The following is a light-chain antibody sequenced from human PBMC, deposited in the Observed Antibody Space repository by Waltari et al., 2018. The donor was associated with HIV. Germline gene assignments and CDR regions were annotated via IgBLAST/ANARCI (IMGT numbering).Light chain of an antibody. CDR2: GNP. V-gene: IGLV1-40*01. CDR1: SSNIGAGYD. J-gene: IGLJ1*01. CDR3: QSYDSGLTAYV. Sequence: QSVLTQPPSVSGAPGQRVTISCTGSSSNIGAGYDVHWFQQLPGTAPKLLIYGNPNRPSGVPGRFSGSKSGTSASLAITGLQAEDEADYYCQSYDSGLTAYVFGTGTKVTVL.